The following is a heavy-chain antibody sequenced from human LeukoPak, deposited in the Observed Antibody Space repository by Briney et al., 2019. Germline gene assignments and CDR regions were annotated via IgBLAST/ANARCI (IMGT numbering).Heavy chain of an antibody. D-gene: IGHD4-17*01. CDR2: INHSGST. CDR3: ASSPVTTSIKRGSVGIKLRDY. Sequence: SETLSLTCAVYGGSFSGYYWSWIRQPPGKGLEWIGEINHSGSTNYNPSLKSRVTISVDTSKNQFSLKLSSVTAADTAVYYCASSPVTTSIKRGSVGIKLRDYWGQGTLVTVSS. V-gene: IGHV4-34*01. J-gene: IGHJ4*02. CDR1: GGSFSGYY.